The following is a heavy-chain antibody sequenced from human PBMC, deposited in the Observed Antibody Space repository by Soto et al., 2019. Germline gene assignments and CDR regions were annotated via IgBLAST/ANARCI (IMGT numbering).Heavy chain of an antibody. J-gene: IGHJ5*02. CDR1: GGTFSSYA. Sequence: QVQLVQSGAEVKKPGSSVKVSCKASGGTFSSYAISWVRQAPGQGLEWMGGIIPIFGTANYAQKFQGRVTITADESTSTAYMELSSLRSEDTAVYYCARDMYYDRSGSNDRFYPWGQGTLVTVSS. D-gene: IGHD3-22*01. CDR2: IIPIFGTA. V-gene: IGHV1-69*01. CDR3: ARDMYYDRSGSNDRFYP.